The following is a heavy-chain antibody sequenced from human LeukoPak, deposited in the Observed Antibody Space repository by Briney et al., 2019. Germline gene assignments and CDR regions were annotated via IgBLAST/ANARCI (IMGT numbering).Heavy chain of an antibody. J-gene: IGHJ4*02. Sequence: GSSVTVSCKASGYTFNAHYIHWVRQAPGQGLEWMGWLNPNNGVTHYAQKFQGRVTMTRDTSISTAYMEVSRLRSDDTAVYYCARATSGSYFLYYWGRGTLFTVSS. D-gene: IGHD3-10*01. V-gene: IGHV1-2*02. CDR2: LNPNNGVT. CDR3: ARATSGSYFLYY. CDR1: GYTFNAHY.